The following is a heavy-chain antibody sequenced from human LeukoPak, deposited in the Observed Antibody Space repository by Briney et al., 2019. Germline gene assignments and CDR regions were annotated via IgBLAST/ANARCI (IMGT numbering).Heavy chain of an antibody. CDR3: ARDVDRRDDP. V-gene: IGHV3-7*01. CDR2: MNQDGNEE. D-gene: IGHD3-9*01. Sequence: PGGSLRLSCAASGFIFSDFWMTWVRQAPGKGLEWVANMNQDGNEERYVDSVKGRFTISRDNAKNLLFLQMNNMRVEDTGVYYCARDVDRRDDPWGQGILVTVSS. J-gene: IGHJ5*02. CDR1: GFIFSDFW.